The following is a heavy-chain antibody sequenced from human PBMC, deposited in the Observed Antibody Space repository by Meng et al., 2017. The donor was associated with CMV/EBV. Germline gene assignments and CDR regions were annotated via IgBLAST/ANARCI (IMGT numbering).Heavy chain of an antibody. J-gene: IGHJ4*02. CDR1: FTFRSYG. D-gene: IGHD3-22*01. Sequence: FTFRSYGMHWVRQAPGKGLEWVAVISYDGSNKYYADSVKGRFTISRDNSKNTLYLQMNSLRAEDTAVYYCAKSGYYYDSSGYYPDYWGQGTLVTVSS. CDR3: AKSGYYYDSSGYYPDY. CDR2: ISYDGSNK. V-gene: IGHV3-30*18.